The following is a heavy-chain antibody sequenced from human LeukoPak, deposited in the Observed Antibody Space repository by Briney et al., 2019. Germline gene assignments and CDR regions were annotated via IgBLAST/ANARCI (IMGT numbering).Heavy chain of an antibody. V-gene: IGHV4-30-4*08. Sequence: SSQTLSLTCTVSGGSISSGDYYWSWIRQPPGKGLEWIGYIYYSGSTYYNPSLKSRVTISVDTSKNQFSLKLSSVTAADTAVYYCARGSRMAVVVKNGYFDYWGQGTLVTVSS. CDR2: IYYSGST. CDR3: ARGSRMAVVVKNGYFDY. J-gene: IGHJ4*02. CDR1: GGSISSGDYY. D-gene: IGHD3-22*01.